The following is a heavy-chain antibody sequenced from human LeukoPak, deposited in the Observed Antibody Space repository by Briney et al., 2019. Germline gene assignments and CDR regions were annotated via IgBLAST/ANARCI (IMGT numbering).Heavy chain of an antibody. D-gene: IGHD2-21*02. CDR2: ISGSGGST. CDR3: AKDAEIVVVTASHY. V-gene: IGHV3-23*01. CDR1: GFTFSSYA. J-gene: IGHJ4*02. Sequence: TGGSLRLSCAASGFTFSSYAMSWVRQAPGKGLEWVSAISGSGGSTYYADSVKGRFTISRDNSKNTLYLQMNSLRAEDTAVYYCAKDAEIVVVTASHYWGQGTLVTVSS.